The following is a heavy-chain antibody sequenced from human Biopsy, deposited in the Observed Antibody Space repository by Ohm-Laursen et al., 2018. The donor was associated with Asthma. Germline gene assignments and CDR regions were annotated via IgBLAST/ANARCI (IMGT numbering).Heavy chain of an antibody. J-gene: IGHJ4*02. CDR2: INSVFGTT. D-gene: IGHD2-15*01. CDR1: GGTFNTYV. V-gene: IGHV1-69*01. CDR3: ARKAGSCISRSCYSLDF. Sequence: SSVKASCKSLGGTFNTYVIGWARQAPGQGLEWMGGINSVFGTTTYPQKFQDRVTITADDSTSTVYMELSSLRSEDTAVYYCARKAGSCISRSCYSLDFWGQGTLVTVSS.